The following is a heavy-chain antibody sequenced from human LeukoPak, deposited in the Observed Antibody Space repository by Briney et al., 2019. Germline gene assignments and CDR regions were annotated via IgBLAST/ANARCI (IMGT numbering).Heavy chain of an antibody. D-gene: IGHD6-19*01. CDR1: GFTFSSYG. J-gene: IGHJ2*01. CDR2: IGYDGRNK. Sequence: GGSLRLSCAASGFTFSSYGMHWVRQAPGKGLEWVAAIGYDGRNKYYADSVKGRFIISRDNSKNTLYLQMNILRAEDTAVYYCARDMEQWLVQDWYFDLWGRGTLVTVSS. V-gene: IGHV3-33*01. CDR3: ARDMEQWLVQDWYFDL.